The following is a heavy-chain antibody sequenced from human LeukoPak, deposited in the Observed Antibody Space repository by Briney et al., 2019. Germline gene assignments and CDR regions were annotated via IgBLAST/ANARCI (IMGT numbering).Heavy chain of an antibody. CDR1: GGSISNYW. D-gene: IGHD2-21*02. Sequence: PSETLSLTCTVSGGSISNYWWSWIRQPPGKGLEWIGYVFDSGSTNYNPSLKSRVTISVDTSKKQFSLKVSSVTAADTAVYYCARYYCGGDCYSYYYYGMDVWGQGTTVTVSS. CDR2: VFDSGST. J-gene: IGHJ6*02. V-gene: IGHV4-59*01. CDR3: ARYYCGGDCYSYYYYGMDV.